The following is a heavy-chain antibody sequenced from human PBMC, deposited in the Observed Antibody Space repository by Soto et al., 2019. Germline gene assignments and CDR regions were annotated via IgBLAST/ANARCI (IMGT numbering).Heavy chain of an antibody. J-gene: IGHJ6*03. CDR1: GGSISSGGYY. CDR2: IYYSGST. D-gene: IGHD5-12*01. CDR3: ARVLEYSGYDWPLGYYYYYMDV. V-gene: IGHV4-31*03. Sequence: SETLSLTCTVSGGSISSGGYYWSWICQHPGKGLEWIGYIYYSGSTYYNPSLKSRVTISVDTSKNQFSLRLSSVTAADTAVCYCARVLEYSGYDWPLGYYYYYMDVWGKGTTVTVSS.